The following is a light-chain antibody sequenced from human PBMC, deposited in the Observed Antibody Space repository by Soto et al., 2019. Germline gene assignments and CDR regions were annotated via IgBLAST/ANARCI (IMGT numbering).Light chain of an antibody. CDR2: DVN. V-gene: IGLV2-14*03. J-gene: IGLJ1*01. CDR1: SSDVGGYDY. CDR3: SSYTSSSTHV. Sequence: QSVLTQPVSVSGSPRHSIPISCTGTSSDVGGYDYVSWYQQLPGKAPKLMIYDVNNRPSGASNRFSGSKSGNTASLTISGLQAEDEADYYCSSYTSSSTHVFGTGTKVTVL.